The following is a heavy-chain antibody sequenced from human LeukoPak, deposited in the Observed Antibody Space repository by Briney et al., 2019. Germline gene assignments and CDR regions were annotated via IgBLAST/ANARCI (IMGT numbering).Heavy chain of an antibody. V-gene: IGHV4-39*01. J-gene: IGHJ4*02. CDR1: GGSITNNNFY. Sequence: SETLSLTCTVSGGSITNNNFYWGWIRQPPGKGLEWIGSVNYVGTTYYNPSLKTRVIISADTSKTQLSLRLTSVTAADTAVYYCARLSDYWGRGTLVTVSS. CDR2: VNYVGTT. CDR3: ARLSDY.